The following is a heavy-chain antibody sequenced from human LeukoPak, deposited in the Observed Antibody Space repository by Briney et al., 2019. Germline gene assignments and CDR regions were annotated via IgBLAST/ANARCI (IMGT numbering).Heavy chain of an antibody. CDR1: GGSFSGYY. J-gene: IGHJ6*04. CDR3: ARGSGSYYYYYGMDV. V-gene: IGHV4-34*01. CDR2: INHSGST. D-gene: IGHD1-26*01. Sequence: SETLSLTCAVYGGSFSGYYWSWIRQPPEKGLEWIGEINHSGSTNYNPSLKSRVTKSVDTSKNQFSLKLSSVTAADTAVYYCARGSGSYYYYYGMDVWGKGTTVTVSS.